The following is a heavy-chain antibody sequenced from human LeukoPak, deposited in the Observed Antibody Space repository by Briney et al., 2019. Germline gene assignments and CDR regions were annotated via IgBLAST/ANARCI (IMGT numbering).Heavy chain of an antibody. V-gene: IGHV4-39*02. CDR2: IYYSGST. D-gene: IGHD5-12*01. Sequence: PSETLSLTCTVSGGSISSGGYYWSWIRQPPGKGLEWIGSIYYSGSTYYNPSLKSRVTISVDTSKNQFSLKLSSVTAADTAVYYCARDEYSGYDYPYWGQGTLVTVSS. CDR1: GGSISSGGYY. J-gene: IGHJ4*02. CDR3: ARDEYSGYDYPY.